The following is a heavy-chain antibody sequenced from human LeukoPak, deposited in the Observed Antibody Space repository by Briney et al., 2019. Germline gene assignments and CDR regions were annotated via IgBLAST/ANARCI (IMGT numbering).Heavy chain of an antibody. D-gene: IGHD4-23*01. V-gene: IGHV4-39*01. CDR2: IYYSGST. J-gene: IGHJ4*02. Sequence: SETLSLTCTVSGGSISSSSYYWGWIRQPPGKGLEWIGSIYYSGSTYYSPSPKSRVSISVDTSKNQFSLKLSSVTAADTAVYYCANSANYGGNSGYFDYWGQGTLVTVSS. CDR1: GGSISSSSYY. CDR3: ANSANYGGNSGYFDY.